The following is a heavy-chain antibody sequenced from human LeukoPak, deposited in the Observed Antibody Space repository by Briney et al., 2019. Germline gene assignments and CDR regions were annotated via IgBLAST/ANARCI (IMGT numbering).Heavy chain of an antibody. V-gene: IGHV1-18*01. D-gene: IGHD1-26*01. CDR3: ARDQVPSGSYFLYFDY. Sequence: GASVKVSCKASGYTFTSYGISWVRQAPGQGLEWMGWISAYNGNTNYAQKLQGRVTMTTDTSTSTAYMELRSLRSDDTAVYYCARDQVPSGSYFLYFDYWGQGTLVTVSS. CDR2: ISAYNGNT. J-gene: IGHJ4*02. CDR1: GYTFTSYG.